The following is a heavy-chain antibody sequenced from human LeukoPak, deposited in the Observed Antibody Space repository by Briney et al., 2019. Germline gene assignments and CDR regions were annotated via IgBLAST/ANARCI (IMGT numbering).Heavy chain of an antibody. Sequence: SVKVSCKASGGTFSSYAISWVRQAPGQGLEWMGGIIPIFGTANYAQKFRGRVTITADESTSTAYMELSSLRSEDTAVYYCARPSATRYSSSSMFDYWGQGTLVTVSS. CDR1: GGTFSSYA. D-gene: IGHD6-13*01. V-gene: IGHV1-69*13. CDR3: ARPSATRYSSSSMFDY. CDR2: IIPIFGTA. J-gene: IGHJ4*02.